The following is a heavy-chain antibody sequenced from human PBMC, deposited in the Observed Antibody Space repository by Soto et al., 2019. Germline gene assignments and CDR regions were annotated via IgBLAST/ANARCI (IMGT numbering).Heavy chain of an antibody. D-gene: IGHD2-15*01. CDR2: MHYRAIP. V-gene: IGHV4-30-4*01. J-gene: IGHJ4*02. Sequence: QVPLQESGPGLVKPSQTLSLTCNVSCGSISSGDYYWSWLRQSPGKVLEWIGYMHYRAIPYYNPSLKSRVSISVDTSKNQFSLTMASLTAADTAVYFCARAVGILYHCFDSWGQGTLVTVSS. CDR3: ARAVGILYHCFDS. CDR1: CGSISSGDYY.